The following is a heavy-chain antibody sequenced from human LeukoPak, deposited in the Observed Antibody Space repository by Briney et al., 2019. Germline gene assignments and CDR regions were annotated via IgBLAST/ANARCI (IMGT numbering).Heavy chain of an antibody. Sequence: PGGSLRLSCAASGFTFDDYGVSWVRQAPGKGLEWVSGINWNGGSTGYADSVKGRFTISRDNAKNSLYLQMNSLRAEDTALYYCARAPYYYDSSGYYYYYCYMDVWGKGTTVTVSS. J-gene: IGHJ6*03. CDR2: INWNGGST. V-gene: IGHV3-20*04. D-gene: IGHD3-22*01. CDR3: ARAPYYYDSSGYYYYYCYMDV. CDR1: GFTFDDYG.